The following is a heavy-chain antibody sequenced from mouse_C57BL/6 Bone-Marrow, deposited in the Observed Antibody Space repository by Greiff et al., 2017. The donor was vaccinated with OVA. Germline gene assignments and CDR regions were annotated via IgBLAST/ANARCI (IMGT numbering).Heavy chain of an antibody. CDR2: ISSGGSYT. J-gene: IGHJ4*01. CDR1: GFTFSSYG. Sequence: EVKLMESGGDLVKPGGSLKLSCAASGFTFSSYGMSWVRQTPDKRLEWVATISSGGSYTYYPDSVKGRFTISRDNAKNTLYLQMSSLKSEDTAMYYCASDYYAMDYWGQGTSVTVSS. CDR3: ASDYYAMDY. V-gene: IGHV5-6*01.